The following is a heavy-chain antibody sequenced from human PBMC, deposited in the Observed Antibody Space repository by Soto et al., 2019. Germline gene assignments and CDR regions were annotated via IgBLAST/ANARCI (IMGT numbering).Heavy chain of an antibody. CDR3: VRENYYYGMDV. CDR2: INNAYST. Sequence: GGSLRLSCAASGLTFSSYGMHWVRQAPGKGLEWVSAINNAYSTFYADSVKGRFTISRDNSKNTVYLQVSSLRVEDTAMYYCVRENYYYGMDVWGQGTAVTVSS. J-gene: IGHJ6*02. V-gene: IGHV3-66*01. CDR1: GLTFSSYG.